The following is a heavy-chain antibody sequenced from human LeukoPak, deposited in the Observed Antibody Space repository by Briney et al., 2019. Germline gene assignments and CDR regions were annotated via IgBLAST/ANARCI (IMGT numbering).Heavy chain of an antibody. V-gene: IGHV4-59*01. CDR1: GGSISSYY. J-gene: IGHJ4*02. CDR3: ARGSDYVWGSYRY. Sequence: KSSETLSLTCTVSGGSISSYYWSWIRQPPGKGLEWIGYIYYSGSTNYNPSLKSRVTISVDTSKNQFSLKLSSVTAADTAVYYCARGSDYVWGSYRYWGQGTLVTVSS. CDR2: IYYSGST. D-gene: IGHD3-16*02.